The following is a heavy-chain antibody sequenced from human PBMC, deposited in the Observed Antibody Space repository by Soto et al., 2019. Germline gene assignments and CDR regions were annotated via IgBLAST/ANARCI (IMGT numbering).Heavy chain of an antibody. Sequence: ASVKVSCKASGYTFTGYYMHWVRQAPGQGLEWMGWINPNSGGTNYVQKFQGRVTMTSDTSISKAYMELSRVRSDDTAVYYCARGDTNLVGATPFDYWGQGTLVTVS. J-gene: IGHJ4*02. CDR1: GYTFTGYY. D-gene: IGHD1-26*01. V-gene: IGHV1-2*02. CDR3: ARGDTNLVGATPFDY. CDR2: INPNSGGT.